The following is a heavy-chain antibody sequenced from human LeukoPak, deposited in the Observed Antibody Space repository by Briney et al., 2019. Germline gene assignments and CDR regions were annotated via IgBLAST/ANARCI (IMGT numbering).Heavy chain of an antibody. Sequence: PSETLSLTCTVSGGSIGSRGYYWGWIRQPPGKGLEWIGTIYYSGSTYYNPSLKSRVTISVDTSKNQFSLKLSSVTAADTAVYYCARRDCSGGSCYWFDPWGQGTLVTVS. CDR1: GGSIGSRGYY. J-gene: IGHJ5*02. D-gene: IGHD2-15*01. V-gene: IGHV4-39*01. CDR2: IYYSGST. CDR3: ARRDCSGGSCYWFDP.